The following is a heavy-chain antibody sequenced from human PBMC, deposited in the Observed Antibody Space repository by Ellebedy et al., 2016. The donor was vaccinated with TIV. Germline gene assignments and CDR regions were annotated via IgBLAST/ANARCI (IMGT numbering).Heavy chain of an antibody. CDR1: GGTFSSYA. J-gene: IGHJ4*02. CDR2: IIPIFGTA. Sequence: ASVKVSCKASGGTFSSYAISWVRQAPGQGLEWMGGIIPIFGTANYAQKFQGRVTITADESTSTAYMELSSLRSEDTAVYYCARDLVYGSGSYFRLLNYWGQGTLVTVSS. V-gene: IGHV1-69*13. CDR3: ARDLVYGSGSYFRLLNY. D-gene: IGHD3-10*01.